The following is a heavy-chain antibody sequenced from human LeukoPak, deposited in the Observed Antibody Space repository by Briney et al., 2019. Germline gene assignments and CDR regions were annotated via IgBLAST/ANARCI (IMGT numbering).Heavy chain of an antibody. CDR1: GFTFSSYS. V-gene: IGHV3-21*01. J-gene: IGHJ4*02. CDR3: AKVRPSYTASFYFDY. CDR2: ISSSSSYI. Sequence: GGSLRLSCAASGFTFSSYSMNWVRQAPGKGLEWVSSISSSSSYIYYADSVKGRFTISRDNAKNSLYLQMNSLRAEDTAVYYCAKVRPSYTASFYFDYWGQGTLVTVSS. D-gene: IGHD5-18*01.